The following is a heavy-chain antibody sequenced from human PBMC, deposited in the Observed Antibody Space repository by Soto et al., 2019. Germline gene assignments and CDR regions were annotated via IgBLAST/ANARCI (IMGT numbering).Heavy chain of an antibody. CDR1: GFTFSSYG. V-gene: IGHV3-30*18. CDR2: ISYDGSNK. D-gene: IGHD3-22*01. CDR3: AKEWVYDSSGWSFDY. Sequence: QVQLVESGGGVVQPGRSLRLSCAASGFTFSSYGMHWVRQAPGKGLEGVAVISYDGSNKYYADSVKGRFTISRDNSKNTLYLQMNSLRAEDTAVYYCAKEWVYDSSGWSFDYWGQGTLVTASS. J-gene: IGHJ4*02.